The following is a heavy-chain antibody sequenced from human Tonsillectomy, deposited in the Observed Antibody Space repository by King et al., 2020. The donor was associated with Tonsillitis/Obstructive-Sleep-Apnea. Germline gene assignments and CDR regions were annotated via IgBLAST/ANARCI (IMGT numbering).Heavy chain of an antibody. J-gene: IGHJ2*01. V-gene: IGHV3-43*01. Sequence: VQLVESGGVVVQPGGSLRLSCAASGFTFDDYTMHWVRQAPGKGLEWVSLISWDGGSTYYADSVKGRFTISRDNSKNSLYPQMNSLRTEDTALYYCAKGLYGDYENWYFDLWGRGTLVTVSS. CDR2: ISWDGGST. D-gene: IGHD4-17*01. CDR3: AKGLYGDYENWYFDL. CDR1: GFTFDDYT.